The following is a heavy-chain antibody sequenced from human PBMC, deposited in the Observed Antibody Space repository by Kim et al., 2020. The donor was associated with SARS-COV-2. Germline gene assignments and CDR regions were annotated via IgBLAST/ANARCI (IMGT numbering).Heavy chain of an antibody. Sequence: ASVKVSCKASGYTFTGYYMHWVRQAPGQGLEWMGWINPNSGGTNYAQKFQGRVTMTRDTSISTAYMELSRLRSDDTAVYYCAREVGSSWPPPAYFDYWGQGTLVTVSS. D-gene: IGHD6-13*01. J-gene: IGHJ4*02. CDR2: INPNSGGT. V-gene: IGHV1-2*02. CDR3: AREVGSSWPPPAYFDY. CDR1: GYTFTGYY.